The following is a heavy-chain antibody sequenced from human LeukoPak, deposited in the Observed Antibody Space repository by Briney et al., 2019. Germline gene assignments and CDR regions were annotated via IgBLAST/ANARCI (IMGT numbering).Heavy chain of an antibody. J-gene: IGHJ6*02. CDR3: ARRDNRAHCSSTTTGSYYYGMDV. V-gene: IGHV4-34*01. CDR2: INHSGST. D-gene: IGHD2-2*01. Sequence: SETLSLTCAVYGGSFIGYYRSWMRQPPGKGRECRGEINHSGSTTYNTYLKSRVTISVDTTKNQFSLKLSSVTAADTAVYYCARRDNRAHCSSTTTGSYYYGMDVWGQGTTVTVSS. CDR1: GGSFIGYY.